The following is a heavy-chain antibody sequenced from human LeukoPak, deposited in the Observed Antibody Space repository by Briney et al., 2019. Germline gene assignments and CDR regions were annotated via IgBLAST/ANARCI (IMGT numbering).Heavy chain of an antibody. Sequence: PGGSLRLSCAASGFTFNSYSMNWVRQAPGKGLEWVSSISSRSSYIYYADSVKGRFTISRDNAKNSLYLQMNSLRAEDTAVYYCASRTDYWGQGTLVTVSS. D-gene: IGHD2-2*01. CDR2: ISSRSSYI. CDR3: ASRTDY. CDR1: GFTFNSYS. V-gene: IGHV3-21*01. J-gene: IGHJ4*02.